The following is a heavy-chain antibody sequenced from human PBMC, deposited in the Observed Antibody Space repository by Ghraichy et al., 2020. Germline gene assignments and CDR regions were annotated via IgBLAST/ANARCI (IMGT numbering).Heavy chain of an antibody. Sequence: ASVKVSCKASGYTFTTYGISWVRQAPGQGLEWMGWISPYSGNTNYAQKLQGRVTMTTDTSTSTAYMELRSLRSDDTAVYYCARDHSDDYRTYVAIWGQGTLVTVSS. CDR2: ISPYSGNT. D-gene: IGHD4-11*01. CDR3: ARDHSDDYRTYVAI. J-gene: IGHJ4*02. CDR1: GYTFTTYG. V-gene: IGHV1-18*01.